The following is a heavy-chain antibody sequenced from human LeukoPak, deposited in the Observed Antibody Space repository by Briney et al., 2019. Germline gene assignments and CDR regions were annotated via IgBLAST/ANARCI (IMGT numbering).Heavy chain of an antibody. CDR2: ISGSGGST. Sequence: GGSLRLSCAASGFTFSSYAMSWVRPAPGKGLEWVSAISGSGGSTYCADSVKGRFTISRDNSKNTLYLQMNSLRAEDTAVYYCAKDKKLMVYTEGYYFDYWGQGTLVTVSS. V-gene: IGHV3-23*01. J-gene: IGHJ4*02. D-gene: IGHD2-8*01. CDR3: AKDKKLMVYTEGYYFDY. CDR1: GFTFSSYA.